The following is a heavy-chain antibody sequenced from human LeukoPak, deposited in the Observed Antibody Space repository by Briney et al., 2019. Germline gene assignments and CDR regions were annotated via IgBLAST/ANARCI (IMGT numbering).Heavy chain of an antibody. CDR1: GYTFSEYY. CDR2: IIPNSGVT. V-gene: IGHV1-2*02. J-gene: IGHJ4*02. Sequence: GASVKVSCKTSGYTFSEYYMHWVRQAPGQGLEWMGYIIPNSGVTTYAQNFQGRVAMTRDTSISAAYLDLSGLRSDDTAVYFCSTEDKYCSSSTCGDSWGQGTLVIVSS. CDR3: STEDKYCSSSTCGDS. D-gene: IGHD2-2*01.